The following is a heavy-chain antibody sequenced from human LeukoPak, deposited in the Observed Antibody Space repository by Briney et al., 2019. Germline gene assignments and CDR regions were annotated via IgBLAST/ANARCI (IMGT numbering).Heavy chain of an antibody. V-gene: IGHV3-23*01. J-gene: IGHJ4*02. CDR2: ISGSGGST. CDR3: AKDPPRKGYSYGLP. CDR1: GFTFRVYA. Sequence: GGSLRLSCAASGFTFRVYAMTWVRQAPGKGLEWVSAISGSGGSTYYADSVKGRFTISRDNSKNPLYLQMNSLRAEDTAVYYGAKDPPRKGYSYGLPWGRGTLVTVSS. D-gene: IGHD5-18*01.